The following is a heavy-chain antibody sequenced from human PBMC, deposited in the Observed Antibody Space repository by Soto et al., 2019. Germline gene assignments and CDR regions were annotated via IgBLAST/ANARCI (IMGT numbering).Heavy chain of an antibody. Sequence: SVKVSCKAPRDTFTSYYINWVRQAPGQRLEWMGVINPHGGSTAYAQKFKGRVTLTRDTSASTVYMEVSSLTSEDTAMYYCARSSGGNFGIIIEGTNWFAPWGQGTLVTVSS. J-gene: IGHJ5*02. CDR3: ARSSGGNFGIIIEGTNWFAP. CDR2: INPHGGST. V-gene: IGHV1-46*01. CDR1: RDTFTSYY. D-gene: IGHD1-26*01.